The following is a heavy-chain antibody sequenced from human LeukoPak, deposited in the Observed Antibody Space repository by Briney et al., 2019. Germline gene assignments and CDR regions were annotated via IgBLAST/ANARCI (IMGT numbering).Heavy chain of an antibody. CDR3: ARPYCGGDCYSGYWFDL. V-gene: IGHV4-39*07. Sequence: PSETLSLTCNVSGGSISSSSYYWGWIRQPPGKGLEWIGSIYYSGSTYYNPSLKSRATISVDTSKNQFSLRLSSVTAADTAVYYCARPYCGGDCYSGYWFDLWGQGTLVTVSS. D-gene: IGHD2-21*02. CDR2: IYYSGST. CDR1: GGSISSSSYY. J-gene: IGHJ5*02.